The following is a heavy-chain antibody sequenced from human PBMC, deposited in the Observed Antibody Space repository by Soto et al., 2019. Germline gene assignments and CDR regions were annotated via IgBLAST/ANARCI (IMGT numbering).Heavy chain of an antibody. CDR1: GGCISSYY. Sequence: SETLSLTCTVSGGCISSYYWSWIRQPPGKGLEWIGYIYYSGSTNYNPSLQSRVTISVDTSQNQFSLKLSSVTAADTAAYYSARRYGSGFDYCGQGTLDPVSP. V-gene: IGHV4-59*08. CDR2: IYYSGST. CDR3: ARRYGSGFDY. D-gene: IGHD3-9*01. J-gene: IGHJ4*02.